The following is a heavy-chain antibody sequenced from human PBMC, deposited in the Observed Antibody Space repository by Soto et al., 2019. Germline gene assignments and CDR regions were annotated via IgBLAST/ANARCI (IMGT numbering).Heavy chain of an antibody. CDR3: VRRGSETGWYYDQ. Sequence: EVQLLESGGGLVQPGGSLRLSCAASGFTFYRYDMFWVRQTPRRGLEWVSFISGSGGRIEYGDSVRGRFTASRDNAEDTLSLQMNSLAFDDTGVYYCVRRGSETGWYYDQWGQGTLVAVSS. J-gene: IGHJ4*02. V-gene: IGHV3-23*02. CDR1: GFTFYRYD. CDR2: ISGSGGRI. D-gene: IGHD6-19*01.